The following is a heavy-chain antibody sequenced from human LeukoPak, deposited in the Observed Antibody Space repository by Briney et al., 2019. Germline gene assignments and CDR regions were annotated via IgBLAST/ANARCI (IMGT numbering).Heavy chain of an antibody. CDR3: AKGTRGYSYGSDYFDY. CDR2: ISWNSGSI. V-gene: IGHV3-9*01. Sequence: GLEWVSXISWNSGSIGYADSVKGRFTISRDNAKNSLYLQMNSLRAEDTALYYCAKGTRGYSYGSDYFDYWGQGTLVTVSS. D-gene: IGHD5-18*01. J-gene: IGHJ4*02.